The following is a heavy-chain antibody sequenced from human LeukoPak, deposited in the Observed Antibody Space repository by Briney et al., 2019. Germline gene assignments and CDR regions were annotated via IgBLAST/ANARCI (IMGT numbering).Heavy chain of an antibody. J-gene: IGHJ6*03. V-gene: IGHV1-69*06. CDR1: GGTFSSYA. CDR2: IIPIFGTA. CDR3: ARGPFYYYYYYMDV. Sequence: ASVKVSCKASGGTFSSYAISWVRQAPGQGLEWMGGIIPIFGTANYAQKFQGRVTITADKSTSTAYMELSSLRSEDTAVYYCARGPFYYYYYYMDVWGKGTTVTVSS.